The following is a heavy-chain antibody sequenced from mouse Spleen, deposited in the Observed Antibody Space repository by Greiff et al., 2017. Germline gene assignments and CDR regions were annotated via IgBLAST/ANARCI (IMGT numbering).Heavy chain of an antibody. Sequence: QVQLKESGAELVRPGTSVKMSCKASGYTFTNYWIGWAKQRPGHGLEWIGDIYPGGGYTNYNEKFKGKATLTADKSSSTAYMQFSSLTSEDSAIYYCARLDGNGAMDYWGQGTSVTVSS. CDR1: GYTFTNYW. V-gene: IGHV1-63*01. D-gene: IGHD2-1*01. J-gene: IGHJ4*01. CDR2: IYPGGGYT. CDR3: ARLDGNGAMDY.